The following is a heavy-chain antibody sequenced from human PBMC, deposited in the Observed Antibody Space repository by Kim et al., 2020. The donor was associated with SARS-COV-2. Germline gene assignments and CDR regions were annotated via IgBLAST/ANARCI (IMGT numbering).Heavy chain of an antibody. Sequence: GGSLRLSCAASGFTFDDYAMHWVRQAPGKGLEWVSGISWNSGSIGYADSVKGRFTISRDNAKNSLYLQMNSLRAEDTALYYCAKDIRGYSSSWYRFYYY. CDR3: AKDIRGYSSSWYRFYYY. CDR1: GFTFDDYA. J-gene: IGHJ6*01. CDR2: ISWNSGSI. D-gene: IGHD6-13*01. V-gene: IGHV3-9*01.